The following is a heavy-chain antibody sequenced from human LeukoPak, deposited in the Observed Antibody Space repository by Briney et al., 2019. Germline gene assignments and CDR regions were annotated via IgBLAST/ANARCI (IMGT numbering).Heavy chain of an antibody. Sequence: PGGSLRLSCAASGFTFSSYSMNWVRQAPGKGLEWVSSISSSSSYIYYADSVKGRFTISGDNAKNSLYLQMNSLRAEDTAVYYCARDRIAVAGTDRWFNPWGQGTLVTVSS. J-gene: IGHJ5*02. CDR2: ISSSSSYI. CDR3: ARDRIAVAGTDRWFNP. V-gene: IGHV3-21*01. CDR1: GFTFSSYS. D-gene: IGHD6-19*01.